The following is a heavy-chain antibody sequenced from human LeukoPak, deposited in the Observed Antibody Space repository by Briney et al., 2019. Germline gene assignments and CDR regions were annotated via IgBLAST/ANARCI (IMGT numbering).Heavy chain of an antibody. CDR2: INPNSGGT. CDR1: GYTFTDYY. J-gene: IGHJ4*02. Sequence: ASVKLSCKASGYTFTDYYMYWVRQAPGQGLEWMGWINPNSGGTNYTQKFQGRVTMTRDTSISPAYMELSSLRSDDTAVYYCAREGRTLPAFDYWGQGTQVTVSS. V-gene: IGHV1-2*02. CDR3: AREGRTLPAFDY. D-gene: IGHD1-14*01.